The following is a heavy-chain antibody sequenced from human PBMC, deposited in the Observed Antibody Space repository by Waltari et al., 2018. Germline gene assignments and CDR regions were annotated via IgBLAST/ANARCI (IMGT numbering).Heavy chain of an antibody. Sequence: QVPLVQSGAEVKKPGASVQVSCQASGYTFTSYGLSWVRQATGRGLEWMGWIGAYNGNTNYAHKLQCRVTMSTDTSTSTAYMELGGLRSDDTAVYYCAREEAWDSSAYYGDFLDDWGQGTLVTVSS. D-gene: IGHD6-19*01. CDR1: GYTFTSYG. CDR2: IGAYNGNT. V-gene: IGHV1-18*01. J-gene: IGHJ4*02. CDR3: AREEAWDSSAYYGDFLDD.